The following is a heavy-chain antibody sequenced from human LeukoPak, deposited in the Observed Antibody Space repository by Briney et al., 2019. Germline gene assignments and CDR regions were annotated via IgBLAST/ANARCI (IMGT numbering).Heavy chain of an antibody. J-gene: IGHJ4*02. V-gene: IGHV3-23*01. CDR3: AKPARTDYADY. CDR1: GFTLSSYA. CDR2: ISGSGGST. Sequence: GGSLRLSCAASGFTLSSYAMNWVRQAPGKGLEWVSSISGSGGSTYYADSVKGRFTISRDNSKNTLYLQMNSLRAEDTAVYCCAKPARTDYADYWGQGTLVTVSS. D-gene: IGHD1-14*01.